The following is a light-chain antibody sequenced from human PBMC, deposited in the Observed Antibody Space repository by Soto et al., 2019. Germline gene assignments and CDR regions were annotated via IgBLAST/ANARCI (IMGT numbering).Light chain of an antibody. CDR3: QQYGSSPWT. J-gene: IGKJ1*01. V-gene: IGKV3-20*01. CDR2: GAS. Sequence: EIALTQSPGTLSLSPGERATLSCRASQSVSSSYLAWYQQKPGQAPRLLIYGASSRATGIPDRFSGSWSGTDFALTISRLEPEDVAVYYCQQYGSSPWTLGQGTKVEIK. CDR1: QSVSSSY.